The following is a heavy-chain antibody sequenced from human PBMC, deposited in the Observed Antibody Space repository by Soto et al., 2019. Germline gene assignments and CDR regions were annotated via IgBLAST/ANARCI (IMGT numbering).Heavy chain of an antibody. CDR3: ARSDYDSSAYFGQTGTFEY. D-gene: IGHD3-22*01. J-gene: IGHJ4*02. Sequence: SVRVSCKASGGTFSSYTISWVRQAPGQGLEWMGRIIPILGIANYAQKFQGRVTITADKSTNTAYLQWSSLKASDTAMYYCARSDYDSSAYFGQTGTFEYWGQGTLVTVS. V-gene: IGHV1-69*02. CDR2: IIPILGIA. CDR1: GGTFSSYT.